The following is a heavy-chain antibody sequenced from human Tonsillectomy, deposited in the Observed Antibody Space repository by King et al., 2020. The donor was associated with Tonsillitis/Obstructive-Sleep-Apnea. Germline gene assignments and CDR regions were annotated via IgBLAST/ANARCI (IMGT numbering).Heavy chain of an antibody. CDR3: GRSEDIYGDY. Sequence: VQLVESGAEVKKPGASVKVSCKASGYTFTSYYMHWVRQAPGQGLEWMGIINPRGGSTTYAQKFQGRVTMTRDTSTSIVYMELSSLRSEDTAVYYCGRSEDIYGDYWGQGALVTVSS. CDR2: INPRGGST. D-gene: IGHD3-9*01. J-gene: IGHJ4*02. V-gene: IGHV1-46*01. CDR1: GYTFTSYY.